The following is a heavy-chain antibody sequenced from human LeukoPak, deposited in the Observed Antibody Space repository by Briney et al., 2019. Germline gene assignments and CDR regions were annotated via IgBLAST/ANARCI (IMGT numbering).Heavy chain of an antibody. J-gene: IGHJ4*02. D-gene: IGHD2-21*02. V-gene: IGHV1-46*01. CDR2: INPSGGST. CDR1: GYTFTSYY. Sequence: ASVKVSCKASGYTFTSYYMHWVRRAPGQGLEWMGIINPSGGSTSYAQKFQGRVTMTRDTSTSTVYMELSSLRSEDTAVYYCARVAWEGSYCGGDCYPFDYWGQGTLVTVSS. CDR3: ARVAWEGSYCGGDCYPFDY.